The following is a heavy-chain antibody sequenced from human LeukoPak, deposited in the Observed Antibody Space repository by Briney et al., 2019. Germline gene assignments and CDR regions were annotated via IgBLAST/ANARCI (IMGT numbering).Heavy chain of an antibody. CDR2: IIPILGIA. D-gene: IGHD2-2*01. Sequence: GSSVKVSCKASGGTFSSYAISWLRQAPGQGLEWMVRIIPILGIANYAQKFQGRVTITADKSTSTAYMELSSLRSEDTAVYYCARTPEGYCSSTSCQPTDYYYYYGMDVWGQGTTVTVSS. CDR3: ARTPEGYCSSTSCQPTDYYYYYGMDV. J-gene: IGHJ6*02. CDR1: GGTFSSYA. V-gene: IGHV1-69*04.